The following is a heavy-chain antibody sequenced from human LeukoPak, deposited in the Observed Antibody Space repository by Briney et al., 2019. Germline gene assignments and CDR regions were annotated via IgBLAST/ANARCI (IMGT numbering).Heavy chain of an antibody. CDR1: GFPLTSTA. CDR2: IRTRGGST. V-gene: IGHV3-23*01. D-gene: IGHD1-26*01. Sequence: PLRPSSDQSGFPLTSTAITWAPQAPRNRLDSLSAIRTRGGSTYYAAYVKGRFTISRDNPNNTLYLQMNNLRAEDTAVYYCAKPRDSIVGTTTPTRLATLDIWGQGTMVTVSS. J-gene: IGHJ3*02. CDR3: AKPRDSIVGTTTPTRLATLDI.